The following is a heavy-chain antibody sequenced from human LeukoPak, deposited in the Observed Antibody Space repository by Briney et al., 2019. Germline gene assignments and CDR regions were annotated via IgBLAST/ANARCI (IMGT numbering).Heavy chain of an antibody. J-gene: IGHJ4*02. CDR3: ARVRPGYYTYFDY. CDR1: GFTSSSNY. CDR2: IYSSGDT. Sequence: PGGSLKLSCAASGFTSSSNYMSWVRQAPGKGLEWVSVIYSSGDTYYADSVKGRFTISRDNSKNTLYLQMNSLRAEDTAIYYCARVRPGYYTYFDYWGQGTLVTVSS. D-gene: IGHD3/OR15-3a*01. V-gene: IGHV3-53*01.